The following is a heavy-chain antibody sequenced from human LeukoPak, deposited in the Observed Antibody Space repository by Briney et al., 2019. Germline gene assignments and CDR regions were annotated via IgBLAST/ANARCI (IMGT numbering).Heavy chain of an antibody. CDR1: DDSISSNRYF. J-gene: IGHJ4*02. D-gene: IGHD1-26*01. V-gene: IGHV4-39*07. CDR2: INYNWST. Sequence: SETLSLTCTISDDSISSNRYFWAWIRQPPGGGLEWIASINYNWSTYYNPSPKSRLTISIDTAKRQFSLKLTSVTAADTALYYCARDIDDVGALLDFWGQGTLVTVSS. CDR3: ARDIDDVGALLDF.